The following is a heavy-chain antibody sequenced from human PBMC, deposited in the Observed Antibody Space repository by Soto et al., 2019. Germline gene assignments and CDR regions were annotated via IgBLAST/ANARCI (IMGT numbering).Heavy chain of an antibody. CDR2: IHPSGST. CDR3: SRGNDAYKGGRT. J-gene: IGHJ5*02. Sequence: QVQLQQWGAGLLKPSETLSLTCAVYDGSLSDDYYTWTRQSPGKGLEWIGEIHPSGSTYYNPFLKTRVTLSQDTSKKQFSLNLISVTAADTGEYYCSRGNDAYKGGRTWGQGNLVTVSS. D-gene: IGHD1-1*01. CDR1: DGSLSDDY. V-gene: IGHV4-34*02.